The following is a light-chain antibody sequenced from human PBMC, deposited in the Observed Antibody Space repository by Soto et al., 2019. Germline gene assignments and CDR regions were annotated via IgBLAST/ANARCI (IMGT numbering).Light chain of an antibody. CDR3: QSYDSSLSGSV. V-gene: IGLV1-40*01. CDR1: SSNIGAGYD. Sequence: QSVLTQPPSVSGAPGQRVTISCTGSSSNIGAGYDVHWYQQLPGTAPKLLIYGNSHRPSGVPDRFSGSKSGTSASLAITGLQAEDEADYYCQSYDSSLSGSVFGGGT. CDR2: GNS. J-gene: IGLJ3*02.